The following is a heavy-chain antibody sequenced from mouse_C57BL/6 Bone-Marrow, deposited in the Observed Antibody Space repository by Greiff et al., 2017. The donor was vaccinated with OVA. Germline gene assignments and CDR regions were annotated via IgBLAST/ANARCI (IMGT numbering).Heavy chain of an antibody. CDR3: ARCGLHFDY. J-gene: IGHJ2*01. CDR1: GYTFTDYY. D-gene: IGHD2-4*01. Sequence: VQLQQSGPELVKPGASVKISCKASGYTFTDYYMNWVKQSHGKSLEWIGDINPNNGGTSYNQKFKGKATLTVDKSSSTAYMELRSLTSEASAVYYCARCGLHFDYWGQGTTLTVSS. V-gene: IGHV1-26*01. CDR2: INPNNGGT.